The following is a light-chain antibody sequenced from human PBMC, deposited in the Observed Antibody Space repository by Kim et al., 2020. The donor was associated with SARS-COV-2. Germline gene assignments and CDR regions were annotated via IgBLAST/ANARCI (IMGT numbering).Light chain of an antibody. CDR1: QNLYSW. J-gene: IGKJ4*01. Sequence: ASVGDRVTITCWASQNLYSWLAWYQQKPGTAPKLLVYKTSILESGVPSRFSGSGSGTEFTLTISSLQPDDLATYYCQHYNGYPITFGGGTKVDIK. CDR3: QHYNGYPIT. CDR2: KTS. V-gene: IGKV1-5*03.